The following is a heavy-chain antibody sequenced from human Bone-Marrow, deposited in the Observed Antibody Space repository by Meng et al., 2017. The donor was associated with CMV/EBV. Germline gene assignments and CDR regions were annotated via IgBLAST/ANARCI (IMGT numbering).Heavy chain of an antibody. V-gene: IGHV3-30-3*01. CDR1: GFTFSSYA. CDR3: ASLPTIAYYYYGMDV. Sequence: GESLKISCAVSGFTFSSYAMHWVRQAPGKGLEWVAVISYDGSNKYYADSVKGRFTISRDNSKNTLYLQMNSLRAEDTAVYYCASLPTIAYYYYGMDVWGQGTTVTVSS. CDR2: ISYDGSNK. J-gene: IGHJ6*02. D-gene: IGHD4/OR15-4a*01.